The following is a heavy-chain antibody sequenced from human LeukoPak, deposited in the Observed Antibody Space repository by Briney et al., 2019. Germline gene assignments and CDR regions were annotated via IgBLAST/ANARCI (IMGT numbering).Heavy chain of an antibody. CDR3: STTYYYDSSEGY. CDR1: GVTLSNYA. V-gene: IGHV3-15*01. CDR2: IKSKTDGGTT. Sequence: PGGSLRLSCVASGVTLSNYAMSWARQAPGKGLEWVGRIKSKTDGGTTDYAAPVKGRFTISRDDSKNTLYLQMNSLKTEDTAVYYCSTTYYYDSSEGYWGQGTLVTVSS. J-gene: IGHJ4*02. D-gene: IGHD3-22*01.